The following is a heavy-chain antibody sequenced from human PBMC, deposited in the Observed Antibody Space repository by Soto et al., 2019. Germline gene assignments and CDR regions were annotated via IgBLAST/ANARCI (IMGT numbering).Heavy chain of an antibody. Sequence: QVQLVQSGAEVKKPGASVKVSCKASGYTFTGYGISWVRQAPGQGPEWMGWISTYNGNTNYAQKLQGRVTMTTDTSTSTAYMELRSLRFDDTATYYCVRKCPGATCYFIYWGQGTLVTVSS. CDR2: ISTYNGNT. V-gene: IGHV1-18*01. CDR3: VRKCPGATCYFIY. CDR1: GYTFTGYG. D-gene: IGHD2-15*01. J-gene: IGHJ4*02.